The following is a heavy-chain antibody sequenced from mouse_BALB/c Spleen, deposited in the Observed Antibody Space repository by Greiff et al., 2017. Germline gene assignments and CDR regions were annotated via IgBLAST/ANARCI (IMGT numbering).Heavy chain of an antibody. CDR2: IRNKANGYTT. CDR3: ANDGYYAMDY. D-gene: IGHD2-12*01. J-gene: IGHJ4*01. Sequence: EVHLLESGGGLVQPGGSLRLSCATSGFTFTDYYMSWVRQPPGKALEWLGFIRNKANGYTTEYSASVKGRFTISRDNSQSILYLQMNTLRAEDSATYYCANDGYYAMDYWGQGTSVTVSS. CDR1: GFTFTDYY. V-gene: IGHV7-3*02.